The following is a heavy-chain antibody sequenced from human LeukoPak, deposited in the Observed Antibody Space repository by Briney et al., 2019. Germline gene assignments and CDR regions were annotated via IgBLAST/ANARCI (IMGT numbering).Heavy chain of an antibody. CDR1: GFTFSSYA. Sequence: GGSLRLSCAASGFTFSSYAMHWVRQAPGKGLEYVSAISSNGGSTYYANSVKGRFTISRDNSKNTLYLQMGSLRAEDMAVYYCARDLSRWGQGTLVTVSS. J-gene: IGHJ4*02. CDR3: ARDLSR. CDR2: ISSNGGST. V-gene: IGHV3-64*01.